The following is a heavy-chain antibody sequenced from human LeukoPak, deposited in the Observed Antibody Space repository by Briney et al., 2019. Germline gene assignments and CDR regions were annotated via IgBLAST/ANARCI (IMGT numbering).Heavy chain of an antibody. CDR1: GGSVSSGTYY. Sequence: SETLSLTCTVSGGSVSSGTYYWTWIRQPAGKGLEWIGRIYTSESTNFDPSLKSRVSISLDTSQNQFSLKLSSVTAADTAVYYCAREGAARNFDYWGQGILVTVSS. J-gene: IGHJ4*02. CDR2: IYTSEST. D-gene: IGHD6-6*01. CDR3: AREGAARNFDY. V-gene: IGHV4-61*02.